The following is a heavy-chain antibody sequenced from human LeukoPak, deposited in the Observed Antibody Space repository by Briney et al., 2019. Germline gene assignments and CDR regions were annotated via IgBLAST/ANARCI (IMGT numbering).Heavy chain of an antibody. CDR1: GGSFSGYY. J-gene: IGHJ4*02. CDR2: INHSGST. V-gene: IGHV4-34*01. Sequence: SETLSLTCAVYGGSFSGYYWSWIRQPPGKGLEWIGEINHSGSTNYNPSLKSRVTISVDTSKNQFSLKLSSVTAADTAVYYCASSPPYSSSWSPFDYWGQGTLVTVSS. D-gene: IGHD6-13*01. CDR3: ASSPPYSSSWSPFDY.